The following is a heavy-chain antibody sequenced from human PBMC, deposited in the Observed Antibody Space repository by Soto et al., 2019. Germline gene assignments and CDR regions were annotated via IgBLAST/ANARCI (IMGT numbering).Heavy chain of an antibody. Sequence: EVQLVESGGGLVKPGGSLRLSCAASGFTFSNDWMNWVRQAPGKGLEWVGRIKSKTDGGTKDYAANVRGRFTISRDDSKNTLHLKKNSLKDEATAVYYCTRDKCYGIGASDYWGQGTLVTVS. D-gene: IGHD2-15*01. CDR1: GFTFSNDW. CDR3: TRDKCYGIGASDY. V-gene: IGHV3-15*07. J-gene: IGHJ4*02. CDR2: IKSKTDGGTK.